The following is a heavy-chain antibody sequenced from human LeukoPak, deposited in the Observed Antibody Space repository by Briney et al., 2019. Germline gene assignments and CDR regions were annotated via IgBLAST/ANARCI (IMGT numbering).Heavy chain of an antibody. Sequence: GGSLRLSCAASGFTFGIYWMSWVRQAPGKGLEWVANIKQDGSEKYYVDSVKGRFTISRDNAKNSLYLQMNSLGADDTAVYYCARGGEHNYGDYNWFDPWGQGTLVTVSS. CDR1: GFTFGIYW. J-gene: IGHJ5*02. D-gene: IGHD4-17*01. CDR3: ARGGEHNYGDYNWFDP. V-gene: IGHV3-7*01. CDR2: IKQDGSEK.